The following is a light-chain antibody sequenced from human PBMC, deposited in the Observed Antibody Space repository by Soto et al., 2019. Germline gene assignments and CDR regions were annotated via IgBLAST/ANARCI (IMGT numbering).Light chain of an antibody. V-gene: IGLV2-14*01. Sequence: QSVLTQPASVSGSPGQSITISCTGTSSDVGGYNYVSWYQHHPVKSPKLMIFEVSNRPSGVSDRFSGSKSGNSASLTISGRKAEDESHYYCLSYTGDSSPYVFGTGTKLTVL. J-gene: IGLJ1*01. CDR3: LSYTGDSSPYV. CDR1: SSDVGGYNY. CDR2: EVS.